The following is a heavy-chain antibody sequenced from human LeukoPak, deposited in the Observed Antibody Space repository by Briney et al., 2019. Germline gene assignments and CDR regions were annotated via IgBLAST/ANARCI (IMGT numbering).Heavy chain of an antibody. Sequence: SETLSLTCAVYGGSFSSYYWSWIRQPPGKGLEWIGYIYYSGSTNYNPSLKSRVTISVDTSKNQFSLKLSSVTAADTAVYYCARSKGKVVTFDYWGQGTLVTVSS. V-gene: IGHV4-59*01. CDR3: ARSKGKVVTFDY. D-gene: IGHD4-23*01. CDR2: IYYSGST. CDR1: GGSFSSYY. J-gene: IGHJ4*02.